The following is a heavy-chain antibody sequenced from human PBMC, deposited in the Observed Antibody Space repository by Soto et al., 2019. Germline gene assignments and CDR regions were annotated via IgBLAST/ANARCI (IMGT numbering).Heavy chain of an antibody. Sequence: SVKVSCKASGGSFTYTLSWVRQAPGQGLEWMGGIIPIFGTANYAQKFQGRVTITADESTSTAYMELSSLRSEDTAVYYCARVYSSSSYYYGMDVWGQGTTVTVSS. CDR1: GGSFTYT. J-gene: IGHJ6*02. V-gene: IGHV1-69*13. CDR3: ARVYSSSSYYYGMDV. CDR2: IIPIFGTA. D-gene: IGHD6-13*01.